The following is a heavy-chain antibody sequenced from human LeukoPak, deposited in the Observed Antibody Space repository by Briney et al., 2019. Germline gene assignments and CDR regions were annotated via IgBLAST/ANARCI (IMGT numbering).Heavy chain of an antibody. Sequence: PGRSLRLSCAASGFTFSSYGMHWVRQAPGKGLEWVAVIWYDGSNKYYAGSVKGRFTISRDNSKNTLYLQMNSLRAEDTAVYYCAKDLEAGLQHWGQGTLVTVSS. CDR1: GFTFSSYG. J-gene: IGHJ1*01. CDR3: AKDLEAGLQH. V-gene: IGHV3-33*06. D-gene: IGHD6-13*01. CDR2: IWYDGSNK.